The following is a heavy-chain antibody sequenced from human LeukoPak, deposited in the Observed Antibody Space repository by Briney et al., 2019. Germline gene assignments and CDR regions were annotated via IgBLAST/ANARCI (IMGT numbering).Heavy chain of an antibody. CDR3: ARGGYGEYYYDSSGYYLFDY. D-gene: IGHD3-22*01. Sequence: SETLSLTCTVSGGSISSSSSHWGWIRQPPGKGLEWIGSIYYSGSTYYNPSLKSRVTISVDTSKNQFSLKLSSVTAADTAVYYCARGGYGEYYYDSSGYYLFDYWGQGTLVTVSS. CDR1: GGSISSSSSH. CDR2: IYYSGST. J-gene: IGHJ4*02. V-gene: IGHV4-39*07.